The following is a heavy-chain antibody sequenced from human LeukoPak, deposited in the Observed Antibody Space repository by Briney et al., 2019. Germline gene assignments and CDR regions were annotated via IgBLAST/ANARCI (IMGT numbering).Heavy chain of an antibody. D-gene: IGHD2-21*01. CDR1: GGSISSYY. Sequence: GTLSLTCTVSGGSISSYYWSWIRQPPGKGLEWIGNIYYSGSTNYNPSLRSRVTISVDTSKNQCSLKLSSVTAADTAVYYCARGGDPHYGMDVWGQGTTVTVS. J-gene: IGHJ6*02. V-gene: IGHV4-59*01. CDR2: IYYSGST. CDR3: ARGGDPHYGMDV.